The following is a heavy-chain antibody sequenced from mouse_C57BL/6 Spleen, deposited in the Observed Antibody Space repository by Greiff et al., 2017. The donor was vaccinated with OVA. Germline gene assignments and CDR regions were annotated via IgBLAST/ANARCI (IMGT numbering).Heavy chain of an antibody. V-gene: IGHV1-50*01. J-gene: IGHJ3*01. CDR2: IDPSDSYT. CDR3: GGHGNLFAY. Sequence: QVQLKQPGAELVKPGASVKLSCKASGYTFTSYWMQWVKQRPGQGLEWIGEIDPSDSYTNYNQKFKGKATLTVDKSSSTAYLQLSSLTSKDSAVYYCGGHGNLFAYWGQGTLVTVSA. D-gene: IGHD2-1*01. CDR1: GYTFTSYW.